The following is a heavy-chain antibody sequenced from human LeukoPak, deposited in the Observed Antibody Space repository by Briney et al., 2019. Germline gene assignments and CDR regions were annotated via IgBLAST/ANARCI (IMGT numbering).Heavy chain of an antibody. CDR2: ISSSGSTI. D-gene: IGHD3-22*01. CDR3: ARDRYYYDSSGYYYR. Sequence: PGGSLRLSCAASGFTFSDYNMSWIRQAPGKGLEWVSYISSSGSTIYYADSVKGRFTISRDNAKNSLYLQMNSLRAEDTAVYYCARDRYYYDSSGYYYRWGQGTMVTVSS. CDR1: GFTFSDYN. V-gene: IGHV3-11*04. J-gene: IGHJ3*01.